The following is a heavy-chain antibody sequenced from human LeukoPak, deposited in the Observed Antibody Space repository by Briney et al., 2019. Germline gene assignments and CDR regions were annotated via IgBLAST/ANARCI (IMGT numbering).Heavy chain of an antibody. CDR1: GGSISSGGYS. D-gene: IGHD3-10*01. CDR2: IYHSGST. Sequence: SETLSLTCAVSGGSISSGGYSWSWIRQPPGKGLEWIGYIYHSGSTYYNPSLKRRVTISVDTSKNQFSLKLSSVTAADTAVYYCARDSLLWFGELLSRAFDIWGQGTMVTVSS. V-gene: IGHV4-30-2*01. J-gene: IGHJ3*02. CDR3: ARDSLLWFGELLSRAFDI.